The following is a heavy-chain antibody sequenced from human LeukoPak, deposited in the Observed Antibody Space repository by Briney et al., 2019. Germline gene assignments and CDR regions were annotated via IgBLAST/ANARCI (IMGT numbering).Heavy chain of an antibody. V-gene: IGHV4-31*03. D-gene: IGHD3-22*01. J-gene: IGHJ4*02. CDR1: GDSFSTGYY. CDR3: ARGQSGYYPLDY. Sequence: PSETLSLTCTVSGDSFSTGYYWTWIRPHPGKGLEWIGYIYYSGTTYYNPSLKSRLTMSVDTSKNQFSLKVSSVTDADTAVYYCARGQSGYYPLDYWGQGILVTVSS. CDR2: IYYSGTT.